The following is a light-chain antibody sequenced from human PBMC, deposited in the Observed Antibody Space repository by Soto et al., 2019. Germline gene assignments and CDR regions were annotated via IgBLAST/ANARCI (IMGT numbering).Light chain of an antibody. CDR1: QTVGTF. V-gene: IGKV1-39*01. CDR3: QQSYSIRSWT. J-gene: IGKJ1*01. Sequence: DIQMTQSPSSLSASVGDRVTITCWASQTVGTFLNWYQQRPGRAPNPLIYAASNLPTGVPSRFSGSGSGTDFTLTINSLQPEDFGTYYCQQSYSIRSWTFGQGTKVDIK. CDR2: AAS.